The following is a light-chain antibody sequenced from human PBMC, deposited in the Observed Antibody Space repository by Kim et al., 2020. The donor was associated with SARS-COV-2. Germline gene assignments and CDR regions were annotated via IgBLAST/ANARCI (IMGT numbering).Light chain of an antibody. CDR3: QQYQSYWT. V-gene: IGKV1-5*01. CDR2: DAS. Sequence: AAAIGDRVTITCRASQRISSWLAWYQQKPGKAPKLLIYDASSLEGGVPSRFSGSGSGTDFTLTISSLQPDDLATYYCQQYQSYWTFGQGTRVEIK. CDR1: QRISSW. J-gene: IGKJ1*01.